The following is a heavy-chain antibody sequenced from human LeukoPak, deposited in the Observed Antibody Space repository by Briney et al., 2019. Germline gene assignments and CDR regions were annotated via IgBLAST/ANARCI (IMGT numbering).Heavy chain of an antibody. Sequence: PGGSLRLSCAASGFTFSSYWMHWVRHAPGKGLVWVSRISPDGRSTTYVDSVKGRFTISRDNAKNSLYLQMNSLRVEDTAVYYCARAYYSINWSVPWGQGTLVTVSS. CDR1: GFTFSSYW. CDR2: ISPDGRST. CDR3: ARAYYSINWSVP. J-gene: IGHJ5*02. V-gene: IGHV3-74*01. D-gene: IGHD4-11*01.